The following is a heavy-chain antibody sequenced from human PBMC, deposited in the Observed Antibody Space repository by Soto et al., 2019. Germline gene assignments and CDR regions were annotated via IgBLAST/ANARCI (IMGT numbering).Heavy chain of an antibody. CDR2: ISPYNDYT. V-gene: IGHV1-18*01. J-gene: IGHJ6*02. CDR3: WGGGYYDNSWGEVGPYRLDV. Sequence: QVQLVQSAAEVKKPGASVKVSCQASGYTFIRYGITWVRQAPGQGLEWMGWISPYNDYTIYAQKLPGIPTMNTDTSKRIKDKALGGLKSEHPALYYWWGGGYYDNSWGEVGPYRLDVLGQRASGPVPS. D-gene: IGHD3-22*01. CDR1: GYTFIRYG.